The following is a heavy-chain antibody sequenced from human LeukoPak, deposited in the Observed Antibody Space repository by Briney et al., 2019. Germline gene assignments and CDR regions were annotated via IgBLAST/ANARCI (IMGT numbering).Heavy chain of an antibody. D-gene: IGHD2-15*01. CDR1: GDTLTDTY. CDR3: ARRGLCSGGSCYGLSDY. Sequence: GESLKISCKGSGDTLTDTYIAWVRQMPGKGLEWMGIIYPGDSDTRYSPSFQGQVTISADKSIGTAYLQWSSLKASDTAMYYCARRGLCSGGSCYGLSDYWGQGTLVTVSS. V-gene: IGHV5-51*01. CDR2: IYPGDSDT. J-gene: IGHJ4*02.